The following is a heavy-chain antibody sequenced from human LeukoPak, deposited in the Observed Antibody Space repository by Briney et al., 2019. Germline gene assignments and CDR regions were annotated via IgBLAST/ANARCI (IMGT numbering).Heavy chain of an antibody. CDR1: GFTFSSYW. D-gene: IGHD3-3*01. J-gene: IGHJ6*03. CDR3: ARGAYDFWSGYYPPDYYMDV. Sequence: GGSLRLSCAASGFTFSSYWMHWVRQTPEKGLVWVSRIDTDGSSTIYADSVKGRFTISRDNAKNSLYLQMNSLRAEDTAVYYCARGAYDFWSGYYPPDYYMDVGGKGTTVTVSS. CDR2: IDTDGSST. V-gene: IGHV3-74*01.